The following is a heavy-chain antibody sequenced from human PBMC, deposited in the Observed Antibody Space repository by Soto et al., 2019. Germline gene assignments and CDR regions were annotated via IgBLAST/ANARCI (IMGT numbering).Heavy chain of an antibody. CDR1: GGSISSYY. J-gene: IGHJ4*02. CDR3: ASYSSGWYYFDY. V-gene: IGHV4-59*01. CDR2: IYYSGST. D-gene: IGHD6-19*01. Sequence: SETLSLTCTVSGGSISSYYWSWIRQPPGKGLEWIGYIYYSGSTNYNPSLKSRVTISVDTSKNQFSLKLSSVTAADTAVYYCASYSSGWYYFDYWGQGTLVTVSS.